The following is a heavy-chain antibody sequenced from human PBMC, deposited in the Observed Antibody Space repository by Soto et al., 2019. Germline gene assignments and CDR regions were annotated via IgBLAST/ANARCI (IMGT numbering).Heavy chain of an antibody. Sequence: PGGSLRLACAASGFTLGNYWIHWVRQAPGKWLVWVSRISDYGRINYADSVEGRFTISRDNSNNSLYLQMNSLRSEDTALYFCAKTQGRSSTPSFDYWGQGTMVTVSS. CDR2: ISDYGRI. CDR1: GFTLGNYW. CDR3: AKTQGRSSTPSFDY. J-gene: IGHJ4*02. V-gene: IGHV3-74*01.